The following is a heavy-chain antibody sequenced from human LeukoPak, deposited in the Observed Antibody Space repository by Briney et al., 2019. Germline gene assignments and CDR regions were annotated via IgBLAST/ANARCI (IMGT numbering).Heavy chain of an antibody. J-gene: IGHJ4*02. CDR3: ARDEDRSSDY. Sequence: GRSLRLSCAASGFTFDDYAMHWVRQAPGKGLEWVSSISSRNSYIYYSDSVKGRFTISRDNAKNSLYLQMNSLRVEDTAVYFCARDEDRSSDYWGQGTLVTVSS. V-gene: IGHV3-21*01. CDR1: GFTFDDYA. D-gene: IGHD3-22*01. CDR2: ISSRNSYI.